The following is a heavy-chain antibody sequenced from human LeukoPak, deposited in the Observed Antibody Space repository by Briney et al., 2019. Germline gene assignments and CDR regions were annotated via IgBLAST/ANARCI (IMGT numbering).Heavy chain of an antibody. J-gene: IGHJ4*02. V-gene: IGHV3-23*01. CDR2: ISGGVATT. D-gene: IGHD5-12*01. Sequence: GGSLRLSCAASGFIFSKFSMNWVGQAPGKGLEWVSVISGGVATTYYADSVNGLFTISRDNSKNTLYLEMNSLRVEDTAVYYCAKDQRPDSGYDIDYWGQGTLVTVSS. CDR3: AKDQRPDSGYDIDY. CDR1: GFIFSKFS.